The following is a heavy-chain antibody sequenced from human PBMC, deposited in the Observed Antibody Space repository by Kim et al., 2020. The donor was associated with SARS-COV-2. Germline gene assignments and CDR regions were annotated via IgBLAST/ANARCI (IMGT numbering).Heavy chain of an antibody. CDR2: ISYDGSNK. D-gene: IGHD1-1*01. Sequence: GGSLRLSCAASGFTFSSYGMHWVRQAPGKGLEWVAVISYDGSNKYYADSVKGRFTISRDNSKNTLYLQMNSLRAEDTAVYYCANRGPGYNWNDYFDYWGQGTLVTVSS. J-gene: IGHJ4*02. CDR3: ANRGPGYNWNDYFDY. CDR1: GFTFSSYG. V-gene: IGHV3-30*18.